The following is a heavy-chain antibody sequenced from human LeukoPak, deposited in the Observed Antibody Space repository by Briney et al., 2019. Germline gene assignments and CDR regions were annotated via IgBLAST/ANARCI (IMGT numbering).Heavy chain of an antibody. CDR3: ARGLYAMDV. V-gene: IGHV3-7*04. CDR1: GFTFRNYW. J-gene: IGHJ6*02. Sequence: GGSLRLSCAASGFTFRNYWMSWVRQAPGKGLEWVANINQDGSEKYHVDSVRGRFTISRDNAKNSLYLQMNSLRAGDTAVYSCARGLYAMDVWGQGTTVTVSS. CDR2: INQDGSEK.